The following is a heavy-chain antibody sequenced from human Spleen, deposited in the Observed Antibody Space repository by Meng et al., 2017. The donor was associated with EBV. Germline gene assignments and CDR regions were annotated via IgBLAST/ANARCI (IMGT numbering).Heavy chain of an antibody. D-gene: IGHD3-16*02. CDR1: GYTFTSYD. Sequence: VQLVQSGAELEKPGASVKVSCKTSGYTFTSYDMNWVRQAPGQGLEWMGWINTNTGTPTYAQAFTGRFVFSLDTSVSTAYLQISSLKAEDTAAYYCSRDVNHYYFDYWGQGTLVTVSS. V-gene: IGHV7-4-1*02. J-gene: IGHJ4*02. CDR3: SRDVNHYYFDY. CDR2: INTNTGTP.